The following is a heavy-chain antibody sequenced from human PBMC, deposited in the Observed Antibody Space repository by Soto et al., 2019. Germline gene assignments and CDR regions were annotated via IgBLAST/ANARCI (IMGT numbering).Heavy chain of an antibody. Sequence: SETLSLTCAVSGGSISSGGYSWSWIRQPPGKGLEWIGYIYHSGSTYYNPSLKSRVTISVDRSKNQFSLKLSSVTAADTAVYYCARVGCSSTSCYSMNWFDPWGQGTLVTVSS. CDR3: ARVGCSSTSCYSMNWFDP. CDR2: IYHSGST. CDR1: GGSISSGGYS. V-gene: IGHV4-30-2*01. J-gene: IGHJ5*02. D-gene: IGHD2-2*01.